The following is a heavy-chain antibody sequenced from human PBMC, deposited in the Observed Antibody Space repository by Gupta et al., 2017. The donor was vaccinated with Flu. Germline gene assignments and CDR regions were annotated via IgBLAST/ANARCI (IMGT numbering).Heavy chain of an antibody. CDR1: GGSISSSSSY. J-gene: IGHJ5*02. V-gene: IGHV4-39*01. CDR3: ARLGRNIAAAATLGGPPENWFDP. CDR2: NFYSGST. D-gene: IGHD6-13*01. Sequence: QLQLQESGSGLVNPSETMSLTCTVSGGSISSSSSYWGWIPRPPGKGLEWIGRNFYSGSTYYYPSLKRRVTISVDTSKNQFSLKLSSVTAADTDVYYCARLGRNIAAAATLGGPPENWFDPWGQGTLVTVSS.